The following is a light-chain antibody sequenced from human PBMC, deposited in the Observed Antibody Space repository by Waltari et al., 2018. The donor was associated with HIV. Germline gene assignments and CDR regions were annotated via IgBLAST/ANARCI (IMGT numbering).Light chain of an antibody. CDR2: DDR. Sequence: SYVLTQPPSVSVAPGQTARITCGGNNIGSKSVHWYQQKPGQATVLVVYDDRDRPSGIPERFSGSNSGNTATLTISRVEAGDEADYYCQVWDSSSDHPVFGGGTKLTVL. J-gene: IGLJ3*02. CDR3: QVWDSSSDHPV. CDR1: NIGSKS. V-gene: IGLV3-21*02.